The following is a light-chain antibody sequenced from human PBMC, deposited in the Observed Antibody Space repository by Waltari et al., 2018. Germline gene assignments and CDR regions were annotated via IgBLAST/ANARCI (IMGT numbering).Light chain of an antibody. CDR3: QQYYSSPHT. CDR2: WAS. Sequence: SVLYSSDNKNYLAWYQQKPGQPPKLRIYWASTRESGVPDRFSGSGSGTDFTLTISSLQAEDVAVFYCQQYYSSPHTFGQGTKLEIK. J-gene: IGKJ2*01. V-gene: IGKV4-1*01. CDR1: SVLYSSDNKNY.